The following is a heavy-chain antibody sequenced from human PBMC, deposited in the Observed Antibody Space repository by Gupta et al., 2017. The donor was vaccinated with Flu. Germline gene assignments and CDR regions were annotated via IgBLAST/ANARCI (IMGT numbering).Heavy chain of an antibody. V-gene: IGHV1-46*01. CDR2: INPSGGST. CDR1: GYTFTSYY. Sequence: QVQLVQSGAEVKKPGASVKVSCKASGYTFTSYYMHWVRQAPGQGLEWMGIINPSGGSTSYAQKFQGRVTMTRDTSTSTVYMELSSLRSEDTAVYYCARDYYDSSGYYSSFGPNWFDPWGQGTLVTVSS. D-gene: IGHD3-22*01. CDR3: ARDYYDSSGYYSSFGPNWFDP. J-gene: IGHJ5*02.